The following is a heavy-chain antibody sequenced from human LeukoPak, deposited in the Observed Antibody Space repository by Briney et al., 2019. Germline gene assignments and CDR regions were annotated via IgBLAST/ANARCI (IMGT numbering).Heavy chain of an antibody. CDR3: AREFSSWYIFYY. V-gene: IGHV4-4*07. CDR1: GGSISSYY. Sequence: SETLSLTCTVSGGSISSYYWSWIRQPAGKGLEWIGRIYTSGSTNYNPSLKSRVTISVDTSKNQFSLKLSPVTAADTAVYYCAREFSSWYIFYYWGQGTLVTVSS. CDR2: IYTSGST. J-gene: IGHJ4*02. D-gene: IGHD6-13*01.